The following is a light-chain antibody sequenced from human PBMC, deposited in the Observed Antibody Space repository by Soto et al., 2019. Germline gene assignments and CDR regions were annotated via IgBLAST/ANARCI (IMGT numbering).Light chain of an antibody. V-gene: IGKV1-39*01. J-gene: IGKJ1*01. CDR2: AAS. CDR1: QSISSY. CDR3: QQSYSSPPT. Sequence: DIQMTQSPSSRSASVGDRVTITCRASQSISSYLNWYQQKPGKAPKLLIYAASSLQSGVPSRFSGSGSGTDFTLTISSLQPEDFATYYCQQSYSSPPTFGQGTKGDI.